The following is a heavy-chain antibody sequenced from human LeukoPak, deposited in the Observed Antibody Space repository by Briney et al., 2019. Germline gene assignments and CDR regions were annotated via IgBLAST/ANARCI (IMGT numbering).Heavy chain of an antibody. J-gene: IGHJ4*02. D-gene: IGHD3-16*01. CDR3: ARDEYAYGGRTHPYFFNF. CDR1: GDSISITTYY. CDR2: IYYSGTT. Sequence: SETLSLTCTVSGDSISITTYYWGWIRQAPGKGLEWVGSIYYSGTTYYNPSLKSRVAISLDTSKNQFSLRLNSVTAADTAMYYCARDEYAYGGRTHPYFFNFWGRGILVTVSS. V-gene: IGHV4-39*07.